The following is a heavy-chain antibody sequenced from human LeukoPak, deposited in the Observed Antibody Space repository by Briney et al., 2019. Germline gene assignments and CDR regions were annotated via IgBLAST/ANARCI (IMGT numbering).Heavy chain of an antibody. CDR1: GFTFSGYY. D-gene: IGHD1-1*01. Sequence: GGSLRLSCAASGFTFSGYYMSWIRQAPGKGLEWLSYISDSSTYINYADSVKGRFTISRDNAKNSLYLQMNSLRAEDTAVYYCARSTLAPDSFDIWGQGTMVTVSS. CDR2: ISDSSTYI. CDR3: ARSTLAPDSFDI. V-gene: IGHV3-11*03. J-gene: IGHJ3*02.